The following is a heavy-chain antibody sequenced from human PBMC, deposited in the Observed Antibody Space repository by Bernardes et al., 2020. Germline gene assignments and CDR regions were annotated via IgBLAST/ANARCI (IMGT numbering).Heavy chain of an antibody. V-gene: IGHV1-2*02. D-gene: IGHD3-16*02. CDR1: GYTFTGYY. CDR2: ITPNSGGT. J-gene: IGHJ4*02. Sequence: ASVKVSCKASGYTFTGYYMHWVRQAPGQGLEWMGWITPNSGGTNYAQKFQGRVTMTRDTSISTAYMELSRLRSDDTAVYYCARAYLGELSLDFDYWGQGTLVTVSS. CDR3: ARAYLGELSLDFDY.